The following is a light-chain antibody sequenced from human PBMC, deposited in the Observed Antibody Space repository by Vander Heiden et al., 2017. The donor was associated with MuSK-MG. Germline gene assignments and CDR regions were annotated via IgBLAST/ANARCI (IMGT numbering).Light chain of an antibody. CDR1: QSVSSSY. V-gene: IGKV3-20*01. J-gene: IGKJ1*01. CDR2: GAS. Sequence: EIVLTQSPGTPSLSPGQRATLSCRASQSVSSSYLAWYQQKPGQAPSLLIYGASSRATGIPDRFSGSGSGTDFTLTISRLEPEDFAVYYCQQYGSSPGTFGQGTKVEIK. CDR3: QQYGSSPGT.